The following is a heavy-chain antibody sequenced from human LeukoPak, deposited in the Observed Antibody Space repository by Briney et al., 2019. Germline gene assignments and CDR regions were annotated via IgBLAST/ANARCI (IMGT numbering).Heavy chain of an antibody. CDR1: GFTFSSYG. D-gene: IGHD3-22*01. V-gene: IGHV3-33*06. Sequence: GGTLRLSCAASGFTFSSYGMHWVRQAPGKGLEWVAVIWYDGSNKYYADSVKGRFTISRDNSKNTLYLQMNSLRAEDTAVYYCAKSTYYYDSSGLTAFDIWGQGTMVTVSS. CDR2: IWYDGSNK. J-gene: IGHJ3*02. CDR3: AKSTYYYDSSGLTAFDI.